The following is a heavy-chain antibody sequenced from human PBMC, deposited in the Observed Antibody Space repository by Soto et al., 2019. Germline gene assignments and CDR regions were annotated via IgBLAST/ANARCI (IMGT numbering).Heavy chain of an antibody. J-gene: IGHJ4*02. CDR1: GYSFTNYW. CDR2: VYPSDSDA. V-gene: IGHV5-51*01. CDR3: ARCVFLTRIGFYIDY. D-gene: IGHD3-9*01. Sequence: GESLKISCKGSGYSFTNYWIGWVRQRPGKGLEWMGIVYPSDSDARYTPSFQGRVTISADKSIKTAYLHWSRLEASDTAIYYCARCVFLTRIGFYIDYWGLGTLVTVSS.